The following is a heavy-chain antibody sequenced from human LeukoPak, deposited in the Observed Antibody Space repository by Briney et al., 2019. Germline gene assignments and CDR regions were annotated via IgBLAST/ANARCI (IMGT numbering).Heavy chain of an antibody. CDR2: ISYDGSNK. CDR3: ARAGRGVTLYTDY. V-gene: IGHV3-30*04. Sequence: GGSLRLSCAASGFTFSSYAMHWVRQAPGEGLEWVAVISYDGSNKYYADSVKGRFTISRDNSKNTLYLQMNSLRAEDTAVYYCARAGRGVTLYTDYWGRGTLVTVSS. D-gene: IGHD3-10*01. J-gene: IGHJ4*02. CDR1: GFTFSSYA.